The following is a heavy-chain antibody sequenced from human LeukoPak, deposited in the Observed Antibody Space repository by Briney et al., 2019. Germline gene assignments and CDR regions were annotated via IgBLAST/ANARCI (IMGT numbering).Heavy chain of an antibody. CDR2: IYSGGST. CDR3: ARRAGDYSHPYDY. D-gene: IGHD3-22*01. V-gene: IGHV3-53*01. CDR1: GFTFSSYA. J-gene: IGHJ4*02. Sequence: GGSLRLPCAASGFTFSSYAMSWVRQAPGKELEWVSFIYSGGSTHYSDSVKGRFTISRDNSKNTLYLQMNSLRAEDTAVYYCARRAGDYSHPYDYWGQGTLVTVS.